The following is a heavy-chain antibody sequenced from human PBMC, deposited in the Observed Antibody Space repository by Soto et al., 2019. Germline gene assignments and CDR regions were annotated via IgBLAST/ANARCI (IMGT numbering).Heavy chain of an antibody. J-gene: IGHJ3*02. D-gene: IGHD2-21*02. V-gene: IGHV3-21*01. CDR1: GFTFSSYS. CDR2: ISSSSSYI. Sequence: EVQLVESGGGLVKPGGSLRLSCAASGFTFSSYSMNWVRQAPGKGLEWVSSISSSSSYIYYADSVKGRFTISRDNAKNSLYLQMNSLRAEDTAVYYCARKGGNSDDFDIWGQGTMVTVSS. CDR3: ARKGGNSDDFDI.